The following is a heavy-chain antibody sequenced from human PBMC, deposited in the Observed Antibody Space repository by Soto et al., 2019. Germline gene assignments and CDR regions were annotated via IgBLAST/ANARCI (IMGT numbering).Heavy chain of an antibody. CDR3: ARGWQLASSLED. CDR2: IVPMFGTT. D-gene: IGHD6-6*01. V-gene: IGHV1-69*06. Sequence: VKVSCKASGGTFSSYAISWVRQAPGQGLQWMGGIVPMFGTTSYPQKFQGRVTITADKPTGTAHMQLNSLTSEDTAVYYCARGWQLASSLEDWGQGTLVTVSS. CDR1: GGTFSSYA. J-gene: IGHJ4*02.